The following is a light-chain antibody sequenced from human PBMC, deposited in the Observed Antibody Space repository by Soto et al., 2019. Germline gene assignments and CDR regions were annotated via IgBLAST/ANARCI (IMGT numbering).Light chain of an antibody. Sequence: EIVLTQSPGTLSLFPGERATLSCRATQSVSSNYLAWYPQKPGQAPRLLIYIASSRATGIPDRFSGSGSGTDFTLTISRLEPEDFAVYYCQQYGTSPWTFGQGTKVEIK. CDR1: QSVSSNY. CDR3: QQYGTSPWT. V-gene: IGKV3-20*01. J-gene: IGKJ1*01. CDR2: IAS.